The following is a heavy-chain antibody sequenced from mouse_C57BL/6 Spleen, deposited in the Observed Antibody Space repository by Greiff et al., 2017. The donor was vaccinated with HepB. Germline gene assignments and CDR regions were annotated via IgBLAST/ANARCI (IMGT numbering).Heavy chain of an antibody. Sequence: EVQLVESGGDLVKPGGSLKLSCAASGFTFSSYGMSWVRQTPDKRLEWVATISSGGSYTYYPDSVKGRFTISRDNAKNTLYLQMSSLKSEDTAMYYCARQGLYGTSWFAYWGQGTLVTVSA. CDR3: ARQGLYGTSWFAY. J-gene: IGHJ3*01. D-gene: IGHD1-1*01. V-gene: IGHV5-6*01. CDR2: ISSGGSYT. CDR1: GFTFSSYG.